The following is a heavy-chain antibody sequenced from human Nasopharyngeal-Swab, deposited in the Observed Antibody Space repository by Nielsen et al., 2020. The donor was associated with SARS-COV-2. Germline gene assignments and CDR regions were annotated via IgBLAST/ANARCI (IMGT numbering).Heavy chain of an antibody. CDR1: GFTFNNYG. CDR2: ISYDGSIK. Sequence: GESLKISCAASGFTFNNYGMHWVRQAPGKGPEWVAVISYDGSIKDYADSVKGRFTISRDWSKNTLHLQMNSLRPEDTAVYYCAKRHQLFYLQRTEDYMDVWGKGTTVTVSS. D-gene: IGHD2-2*02. J-gene: IGHJ6*03. CDR3: AKRHQLFYLQRTEDYMDV. V-gene: IGHV3-30*18.